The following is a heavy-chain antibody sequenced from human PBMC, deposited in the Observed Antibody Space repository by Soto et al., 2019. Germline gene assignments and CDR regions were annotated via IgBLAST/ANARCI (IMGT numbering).Heavy chain of an antibody. J-gene: IGHJ4*02. CDR2: IFPADSDT. Sequence: EESLTISCKVSGYSFSNYWIAWVLQMPGKGLEWMGIIFPADSDTKYSPSFQGQVTISADKSISTAYLQWSSLKASDTAMYYCASSVVVPSTMNYFDYWGQGSLVTVPQ. CDR3: ASSVVVPSTMNYFDY. V-gene: IGHV5-51*01. CDR1: GYSFSNYW. D-gene: IGHD2-15*01.